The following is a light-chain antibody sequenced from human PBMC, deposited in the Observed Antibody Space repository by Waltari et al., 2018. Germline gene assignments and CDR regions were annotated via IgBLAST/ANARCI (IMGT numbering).Light chain of an antibody. CDR2: DVS. V-gene: IGLV2-14*01. Sequence: QSALTQPPSVSGSPGQSITISCTGTSSDVGGYNYVSWYQQHPGKAPNLMIYDVSKRPSGVSNRFSGSKSGNTASLTISGLQAEDEADYYCSSYTSSSTYVFGTGTKVTVL. CDR1: SSDVGGYNY. CDR3: SSYTSSSTYV. J-gene: IGLJ1*01.